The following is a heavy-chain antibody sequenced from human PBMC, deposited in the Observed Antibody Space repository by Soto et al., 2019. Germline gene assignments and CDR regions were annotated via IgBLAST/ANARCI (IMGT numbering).Heavy chain of an antibody. Sequence: GGSLRLSCAASGFTFSSYWMHWVRQAPGKGLVWVSHINSDGSSTGYADSVKGRFTISRDNAKNTLYLQMNSLRAEDTAVYYCAGVRDYLYWYFDLWGRGTLVTVSS. CDR3: AGVRDYLYWYFDL. D-gene: IGHD4-17*01. CDR1: GFTFSSYW. V-gene: IGHV3-74*01. CDR2: INSDGSST. J-gene: IGHJ2*01.